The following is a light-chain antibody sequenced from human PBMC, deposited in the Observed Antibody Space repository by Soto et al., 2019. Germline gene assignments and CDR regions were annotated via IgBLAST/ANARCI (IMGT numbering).Light chain of an antibody. CDR2: GAS. CDR1: QSVSSK. V-gene: IGKV3-15*01. Sequence: EIVRTQSPATLSLSTGERATLSWRASQSVSSKLAWYQKKPGQAPRLLIYGASTRATGIPARFSGSGSGTELTLTISSLQSEDFAVYYCQQYNNWPPWTFGQGTKVDIK. J-gene: IGKJ1*01. CDR3: QQYNNWPPWT.